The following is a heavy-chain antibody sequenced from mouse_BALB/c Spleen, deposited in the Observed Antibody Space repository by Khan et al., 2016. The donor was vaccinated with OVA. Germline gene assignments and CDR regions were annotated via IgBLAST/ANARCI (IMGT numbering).Heavy chain of an antibody. J-gene: IGHJ1*01. V-gene: IGHV9-3-1*01. CDR1: GFTFTNYG. CDR3: ARKNYSYDRYFDV. CDR2: INTYTGEP. D-gene: IGHD2-12*01. Sequence: QIQLVQSGPELKKPGETVKISCKASGFTFTNYGMNWVKQAPGKGLKWMGWINTYTGEPTYADDFKGRFVFSLETSASTAYLQINNLKNEDTASYFCARKNYSYDRYFDVWGAGPTVTVSS.